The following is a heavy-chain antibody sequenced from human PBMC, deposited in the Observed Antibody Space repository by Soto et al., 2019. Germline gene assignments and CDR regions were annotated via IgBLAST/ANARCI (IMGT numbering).Heavy chain of an antibody. CDR1: GGSISSYY. CDR3: ARRYGGNFDY. J-gene: IGHJ4*02. Sequence: PSETLSLTCTVSGGSISSYYWSWIRQPPGKGLEWIGYIYYSGNTNYNPSLKSRVTISVDTSKNQFSLKLSSVTAADTAVYYCARRYGGNFDYWGQGTLVTSPQ. D-gene: IGHD5-12*01. CDR2: IYYSGNT. V-gene: IGHV4-59*08.